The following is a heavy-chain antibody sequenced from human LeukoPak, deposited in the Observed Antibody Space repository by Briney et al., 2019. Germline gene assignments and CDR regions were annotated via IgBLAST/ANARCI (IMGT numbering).Heavy chain of an antibody. CDR1: GFTFTGYY. V-gene: IGHV3-21*04. J-gene: IGHJ6*02. CDR3: ARDLQDIGELPAASSGRDV. CDR2: ISRSSSYI. D-gene: IGHD2-2*01. Sequence: GGSLRLSCTASGFTFTGYYMNWVRQAPGKGLEWIGYISRSSSYIYYPDSVKGRFTISRDNANNSPYLEMNSLTADDTVVYYCARDLQDIGELPAASSGRDVWGQGTTVTVSS.